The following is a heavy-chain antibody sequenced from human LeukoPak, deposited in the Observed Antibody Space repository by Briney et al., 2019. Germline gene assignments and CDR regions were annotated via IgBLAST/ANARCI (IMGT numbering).Heavy chain of an antibody. D-gene: IGHD6-13*01. CDR2: LSYDGSIK. CDR3: ARSGSTRYRIDY. J-gene: IGHJ4*01. CDR1: GFPFSSYS. V-gene: IGHV3-30*01. Sequence: GGSLRLSCVASGFPFSSYSFHWVRQAPGKGLEWVALLSYDGSIKTYVDSVKGRFTLSRDKSKRSVYLQMDSLKADDTAVCYRARSGSTRYRIDYWGQGTPVTVSS.